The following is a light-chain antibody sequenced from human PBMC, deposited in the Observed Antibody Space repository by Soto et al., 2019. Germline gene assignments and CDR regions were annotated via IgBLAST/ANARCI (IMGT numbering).Light chain of an antibody. CDR3: ETWDTNTRV. CDR1: SGHSTYV. CDR2: LDRSGGY. Sequence: QYVLTQSSSASASLGSSVTLTCTLSSGHSTYVIAWHQQQPGKAPRYLMKLDRSGGYNKGTGVPDRFSGSSSRADRYLTISNLQFEDEADYYCETWDTNTRVFGTGTKLTVL. J-gene: IGLJ1*01. V-gene: IGLV4-60*02.